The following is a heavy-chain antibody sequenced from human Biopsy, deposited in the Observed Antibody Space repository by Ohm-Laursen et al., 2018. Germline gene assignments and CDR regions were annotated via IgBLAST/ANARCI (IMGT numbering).Heavy chain of an antibody. CDR1: GGSIISYY. Sequence: TRALSCTVSGGSIISYYWNWIRQPAGKGLEWIGRIYSSGGTKYNPSLKSRVTMSVDTSKKQLSLKVRSVTAADTAVYYCARGEYSSSLFDHWGQGTLVTVSS. V-gene: IGHV4-4*07. J-gene: IGHJ4*02. D-gene: IGHD6-6*01. CDR3: ARGEYSSSLFDH. CDR2: IYSSGGT.